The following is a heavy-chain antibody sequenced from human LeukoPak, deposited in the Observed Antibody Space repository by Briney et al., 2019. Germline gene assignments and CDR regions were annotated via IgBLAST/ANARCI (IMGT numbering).Heavy chain of an antibody. CDR2: ISSSSSYI. D-gene: IGHD5-24*01. Sequence: PGGSLRLSCSASGFTFSSYAMHWVRQAPGKGLEWVSSISSSSSYIYYADSVKGRFIISRDNAKNSLYLQMNSLRAEDTAVYYCARAGDGYSPFDYWGQGTLVTVSS. CDR1: GFTFSSYA. V-gene: IGHV3-21*01. CDR3: ARAGDGYSPFDY. J-gene: IGHJ4*02.